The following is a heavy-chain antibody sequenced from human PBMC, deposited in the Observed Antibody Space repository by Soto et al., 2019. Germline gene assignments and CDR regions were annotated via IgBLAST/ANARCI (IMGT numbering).Heavy chain of an antibody. D-gene: IGHD3-16*02. CDR1: GFTFSSYA. CDR3: AKATVKGGMDV. Sequence: EVQLLESGGGLVQPGGSLRLSCAASGFTFSSYAMRWVRQAPGKGLEWVSAISGSGAGTYYADSVKGRFTISRDNPKNTLYLQMNSQRGEDTAGYYCAKATVKGGMDVWGQGTTVTVS. CDR2: ISGSGAGT. J-gene: IGHJ6*02. V-gene: IGHV3-23*01.